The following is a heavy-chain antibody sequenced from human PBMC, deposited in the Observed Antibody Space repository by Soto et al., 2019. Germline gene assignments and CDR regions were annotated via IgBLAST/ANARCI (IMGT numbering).Heavy chain of an antibody. Sequence: GGSLRLSCAASGFTFRSYAMNWVRQAPGKGLEWVSSISISSSYIYYADSVKGRFTISRDNAKNSLYLQMNSLRAEDTAVYFCAREGSYWNDVGPDWGQGTLVTVSS. CDR2: ISISSSYI. J-gene: IGHJ4*02. CDR3: AREGSYWNDVGPD. CDR1: GFTFRSYA. D-gene: IGHD1-1*01. V-gene: IGHV3-21*01.